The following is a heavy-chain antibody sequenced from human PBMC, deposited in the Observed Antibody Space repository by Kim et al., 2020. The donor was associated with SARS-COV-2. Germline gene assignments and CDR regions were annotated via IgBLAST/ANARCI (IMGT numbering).Heavy chain of an antibody. V-gene: IGHV3-30*04. CDR2: ISYDGSNK. D-gene: IGHD3-22*01. J-gene: IGHJ4*02. CDR1: GFTFSSYA. Sequence: GGSLRLSCAASGFTFSSYAMHWVRQAPGKGLEWVAVISYDGSNKYYVDSVKGRFTISRDNSKNTLYLQMNSLRAEDTAVYYCARERGLVVARVPLYYFDYWGQGTLVTVSS. CDR3: ARERGLVVARVPLYYFDY.